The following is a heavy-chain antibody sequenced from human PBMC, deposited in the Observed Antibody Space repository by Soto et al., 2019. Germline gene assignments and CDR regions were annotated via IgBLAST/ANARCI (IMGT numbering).Heavy chain of an antibody. Sequence: GESLKISCKGSGYSFTSYWIGWVRQMPGKGLEWMGIIYPGDSDTRYNPSFQGQVTISADRSITTAYLRMSSLKASDTAIYYCAKLPPRAQQLHRYYFDSWGQGTVVTVSS. CDR1: GYSFTSYW. CDR2: IYPGDSDT. V-gene: IGHV5-51*01. J-gene: IGHJ4*02. D-gene: IGHD6-13*01. CDR3: AKLPPRAQQLHRYYFDS.